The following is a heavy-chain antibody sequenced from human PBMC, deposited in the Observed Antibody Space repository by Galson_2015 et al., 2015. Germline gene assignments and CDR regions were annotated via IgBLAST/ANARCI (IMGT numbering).Heavy chain of an antibody. CDR2: IYSGGST. D-gene: IGHD1-26*01. CDR1: GFTFSDYY. J-gene: IGHJ3*02. Sequence: SLRLSCAASGFTFSDYYMSWVRQAPGKGLEWVSVIYSGGSTYYADSVKGRFTISRDNSKNTLYLQMNSLRAEDTAVYYCARDLMGADDAFDIWGQGTMVTVSS. V-gene: IGHV3-53*01. CDR3: ARDLMGADDAFDI.